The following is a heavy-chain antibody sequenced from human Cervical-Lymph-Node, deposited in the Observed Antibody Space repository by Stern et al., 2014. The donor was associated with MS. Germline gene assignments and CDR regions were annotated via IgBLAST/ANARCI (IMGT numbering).Heavy chain of an antibody. V-gene: IGHV5-51*01. Sequence: EVQLVESGAELIRPGESLKISCKGSGYKFSIYWIAWVRQMHGKGLEWMGIIYPGDSETRYSPSSQGQVTMSADKSTSTAYLQWSSLNASDTAMYFCARQTTAWASDVWGQGTLVTVSS. D-gene: IGHD1-14*01. J-gene: IGHJ4*02. CDR1: GYKFSIYW. CDR3: ARQTTAWASDV. CDR2: IYPGDSET.